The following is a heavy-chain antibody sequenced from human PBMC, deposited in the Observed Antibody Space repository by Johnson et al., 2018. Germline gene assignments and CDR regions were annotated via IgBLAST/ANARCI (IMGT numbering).Heavy chain of an antibody. J-gene: IGHJ4*02. CDR1: GGSISSSSYY. Sequence: QVQLQESGPGLVKPSETLSRPCTVSGGSISSSSYYWGWIRQPPGKGLEWIGGIYYSGSTYYNPSLKSRVTISVDTSQNQFSLQLSSVTAGDTAAYYCARLRTDDSSGFSFDYWGQGTLVTVSS. D-gene: IGHD3-22*01. CDR3: ARLRTDDSSGFSFDY. CDR2: IYYSGST. V-gene: IGHV4-39*07.